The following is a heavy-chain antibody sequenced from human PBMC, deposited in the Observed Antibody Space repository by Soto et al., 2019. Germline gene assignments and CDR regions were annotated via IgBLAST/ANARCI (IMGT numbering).Heavy chain of an antibody. D-gene: IGHD2-21*02. V-gene: IGHV4-39*01. Sequence: SETLSLTCTVSGGSISSSSYYWGWFRQPPGEGLEWIGSMYYSGSTYYNPSLKSRVTIYVDTSKNQFYLKLSSVTAADTAVYYCARQDGDGSARLSYYYYGMEVWGQGTTVTVSS. CDR1: GGSISSSSYY. J-gene: IGHJ6*02. CDR3: ARQDGDGSARLSYYYYGMEV. CDR2: MYYSGST.